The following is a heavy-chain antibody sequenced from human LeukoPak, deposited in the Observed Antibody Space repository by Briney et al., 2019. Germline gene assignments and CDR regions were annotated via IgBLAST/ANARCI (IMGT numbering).Heavy chain of an antibody. J-gene: IGHJ4*02. D-gene: IGHD5-12*01. V-gene: IGHV3-48*04. CDR2: ISSSSSTI. CDR1: GFTFSSYS. CDR3: AKGGATICDN. Sequence: GGSLRLSCAASGFTFSSYSMNWVRQAPGKGLEWVSYISSSSSTIYYADSVKGRFTISRDNAKNTLHLQVSSLRAEDTALYYCAKGGATICDNWGQGTLVTVSS.